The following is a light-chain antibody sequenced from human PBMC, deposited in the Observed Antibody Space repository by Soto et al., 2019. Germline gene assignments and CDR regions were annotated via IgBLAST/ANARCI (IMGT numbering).Light chain of an antibody. CDR1: QSVSSN. CDR2: GAS. J-gene: IGKJ1*01. V-gene: IGKV3-15*01. Sequence: EIVMTQSPATLSVSPGERATLSCRASQSVSSNLAWYQQKPGQAPRLLIYGASTRATGIPARFNGSGSGTEFTLTISSLQSEDFAVYYCQQYNNWPVEFGQGTKVEIK. CDR3: QQYNNWPVE.